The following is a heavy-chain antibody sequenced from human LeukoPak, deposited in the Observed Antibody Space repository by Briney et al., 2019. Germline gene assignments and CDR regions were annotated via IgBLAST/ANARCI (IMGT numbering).Heavy chain of an antibody. V-gene: IGHV3-53*01. Sequence: PGGSLRLSCAASGFTVSSNYMSWVRQAPGKGLEWVSVIYSGGSTYYADSVKGRFTISRDNSKNTLYLQMNSLRAEDTAVYYCARVSGYSGYGFRYYFDYWGQGTLVTVSS. D-gene: IGHD5-12*01. CDR1: GFTVSSNY. J-gene: IGHJ4*02. CDR3: ARVSGYSGYGFRYYFDY. CDR2: IYSGGST.